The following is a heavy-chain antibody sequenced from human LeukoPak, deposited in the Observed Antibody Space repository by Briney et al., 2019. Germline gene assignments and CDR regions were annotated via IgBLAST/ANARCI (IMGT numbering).Heavy chain of an antibody. D-gene: IGHD6-13*01. J-gene: IGHJ5*02. CDR2: ISGNGGST. CDR1: GFTFSSYA. Sequence: GGSLRLSCAASGFTFSSYALNWVRQAPGKGLGWVSAISGNGGSTYYADSVKGRFTISRDNSKNTLYLQMNSLSAEDTAVYYCANPLWQQPEHNWFDPWGQGTLVTVSS. V-gene: IGHV3-23*01. CDR3: ANPLWQQPEHNWFDP.